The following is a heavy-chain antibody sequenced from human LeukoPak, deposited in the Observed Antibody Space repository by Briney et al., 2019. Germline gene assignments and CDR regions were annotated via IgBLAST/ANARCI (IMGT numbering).Heavy chain of an antibody. D-gene: IGHD6-19*01. CDR3: AKLGSPIAVAGTDHYGMDV. CDR1: GFTFSSYA. Sequence: QSGGSLRLSCAASGFTFSSYAMSWVRQAPGKGLEWVSAISGSGGSTYYADSVKGRFTISRDNSKNTLYLQMNSLRAEDTAVYYCAKLGSPIAVAGTDHYGMDVWGQGTTVTVSS. J-gene: IGHJ6*02. V-gene: IGHV3-23*01. CDR2: ISGSGGST.